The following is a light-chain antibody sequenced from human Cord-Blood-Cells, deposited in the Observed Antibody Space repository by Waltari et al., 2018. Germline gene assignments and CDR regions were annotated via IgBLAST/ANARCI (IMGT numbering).Light chain of an antibody. CDR1: SSNIGAGYD. Sequence: QSVLTQPPSVSGAPGQRVTISCPGRSSNIGAGYDVPWYHQLPGTAPKLLIYGNSNRPSGVPDRFSGSKSGTSASLAITGLQAEDEADYYCQSYDSSLSGWVFGGGTKLTVL. J-gene: IGLJ3*02. CDR2: GNS. V-gene: IGLV1-40*01. CDR3: QSYDSSLSGWV.